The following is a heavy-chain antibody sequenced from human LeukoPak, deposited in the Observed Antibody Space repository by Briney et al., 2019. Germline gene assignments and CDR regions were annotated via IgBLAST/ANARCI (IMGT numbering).Heavy chain of an antibody. V-gene: IGHV4-34*01. CDR2: INHSGST. D-gene: IGHD3-10*01. Sequence: PSETLSLTCAIYGGSFSGYYWSWIRQPPGKGLEWIGEINHSGSTNYNPSLKSRVTISVDTSKNQFSLKLSSVTAADTAVYYCARAFSYYGYYYMDVCGKGTTVTVSS. CDR1: GGSFSGYY. CDR3: ARAFSYYGYYYMDV. J-gene: IGHJ6*03.